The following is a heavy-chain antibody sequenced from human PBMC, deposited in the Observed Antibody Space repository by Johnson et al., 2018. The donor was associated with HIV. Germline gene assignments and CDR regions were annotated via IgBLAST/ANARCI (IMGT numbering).Heavy chain of an antibody. CDR1: GITFSDYY. J-gene: IGHJ3*02. Sequence: QVQLVESGGSLVQPGGSLRLSCAASGITFSDYYMSWIRQAPGKGLEWVSYISGSGSTLYYADSVKGRFTISRDNSKNTLYLQMGSLRAEDMAVYYCARKVVTADDAFDIWGQGTMVTVSS. CDR2: ISGSGSTL. CDR3: ARKVVTADDAFDI. D-gene: IGHD2-21*02. V-gene: IGHV3-11*04.